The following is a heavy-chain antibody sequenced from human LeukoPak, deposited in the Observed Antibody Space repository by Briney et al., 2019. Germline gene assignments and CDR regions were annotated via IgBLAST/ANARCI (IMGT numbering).Heavy chain of an antibody. V-gene: IGHV1-18*01. D-gene: IGHD2-2*01. CDR1: GYTFTSYG. CDR3: ARLVPAAYDYYYYYMDV. CDR2: ISAYNGNT. Sequence: ASVKVSCKASGYTFTSYGTSWVRQAPGQGLEWMGWISAYNGNTNYAQKLQGRVTMTTDTSTSTAYMELRSLRSDDTAVYYCARLVPAAYDYYYYYMDVWGKGTTVTVSS. J-gene: IGHJ6*03.